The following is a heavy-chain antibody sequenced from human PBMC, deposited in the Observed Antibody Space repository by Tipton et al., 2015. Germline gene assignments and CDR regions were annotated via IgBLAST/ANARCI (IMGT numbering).Heavy chain of an antibody. J-gene: IGHJ4*02. CDR3: ARLGLDTSWWVDY. D-gene: IGHD2-8*02. V-gene: IGHV5-51*01. CDR2: IYPGDSDT. CDR1: GYSFTTSW. Sequence: AQLVQSGAEVKKPGESLKISCKGSGYSFTTSWIGWVRQMPGKGLEWMGIIYPGDSDTKYNPSFQGHIPISADKSITTAYLQWNSLKASDTAMYYCARLGLDTSWWVDYWGQGTLVTVSS.